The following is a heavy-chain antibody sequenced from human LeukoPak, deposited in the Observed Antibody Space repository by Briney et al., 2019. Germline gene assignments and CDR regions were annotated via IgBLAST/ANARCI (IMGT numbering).Heavy chain of an antibody. Sequence: SETLSLTCTVSGCTISSSSYYWGWIRQPPGKGLEWIGYIYYSGSTNYNPSLKSRVTITVDTTKNQFPLKLSSVTPADTAVYYCAREREAALYYYYMDFWGKGTTVTVSS. CDR2: IYYSGST. J-gene: IGHJ6*03. D-gene: IGHD6-6*01. CDR1: GCTISSSSYY. V-gene: IGHV4-61*01. CDR3: AREREAALYYYYMDF.